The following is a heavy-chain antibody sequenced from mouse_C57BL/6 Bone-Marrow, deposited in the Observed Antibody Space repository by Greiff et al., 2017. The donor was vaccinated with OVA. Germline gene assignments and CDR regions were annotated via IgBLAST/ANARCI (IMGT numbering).Heavy chain of an antibody. V-gene: IGHV7-1*01. J-gene: IGHJ3*01. D-gene: IGHD2-3*01. CDR1: GFTFSDFY. CDR3: ARDARDDGYSAWFAY. CDR2: SRNKANDYTT. Sequence: EVKLMESGGGLVQSGRSLRLSCATSGFTFSDFYMEWVRQAPGKGLEWIAASRNKANDYTTEYSASVKGRFIVSRDTSQSILYLQMNALRAEDTAIYYCARDARDDGYSAWFAYWGQGTLVTVSA.